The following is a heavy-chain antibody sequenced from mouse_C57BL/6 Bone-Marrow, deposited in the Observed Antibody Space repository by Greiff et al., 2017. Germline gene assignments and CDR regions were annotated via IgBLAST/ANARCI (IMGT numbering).Heavy chain of an antibody. Sequence: DVHLVESGGGLVKPGGSLKLSCAASGFTFSDYGMHWVRQAPEKGLEWVAYISSGSGTIYYADTVKGRFTISRDNAKNTLFLQMTSLRSEDTAMYYCARLSPNWADWYFDVWGTGTTVTVSS. V-gene: IGHV5-17*01. CDR3: ARLSPNWADWYFDV. D-gene: IGHD4-1*01. CDR2: ISSGSGTI. CDR1: GFTFSDYG. J-gene: IGHJ1*03.